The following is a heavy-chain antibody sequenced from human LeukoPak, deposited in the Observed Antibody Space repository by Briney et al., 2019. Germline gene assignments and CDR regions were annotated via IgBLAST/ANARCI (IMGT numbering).Heavy chain of an antibody. V-gene: IGHV4-4*08. D-gene: IGHD3-9*01. Sequence: SETLSLTCSVSGGSIESYYWSWIRQPPGKGLEFIGYIAASGTTKHNPSLKSRVTLSMDTSKNQFSLKLRSVTAADTAVYFCARFPYFEGFDYWGQGTLVTVSS. CDR3: ARFPYFEGFDY. CDR2: IAASGTT. J-gene: IGHJ4*02. CDR1: GGSIESYY.